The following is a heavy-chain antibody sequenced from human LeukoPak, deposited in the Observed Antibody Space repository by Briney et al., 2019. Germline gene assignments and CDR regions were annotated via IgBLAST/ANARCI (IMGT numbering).Heavy chain of an antibody. CDR3: ARGRLSLGIYYYYGMDV. J-gene: IGHJ6*02. V-gene: IGHV4-34*01. Sequence: SETLSLTCAVYGGSFSGYYWSWIRQPPGKGLEWIGEINHSGSTNYNPSLKSRVTISVDTSKNQFSLKLSSVTAADTAVYYCARGRLSLGIYYYYGMDVWGQGTTVTVSS. CDR2: INHSGST. D-gene: IGHD6-13*01. CDR1: GGSFSGYY.